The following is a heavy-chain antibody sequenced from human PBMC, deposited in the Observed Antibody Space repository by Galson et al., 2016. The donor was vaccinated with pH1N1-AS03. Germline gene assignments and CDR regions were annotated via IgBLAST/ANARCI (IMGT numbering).Heavy chain of an antibody. J-gene: IGHJ5*02. D-gene: IGHD1-26*01. Sequence: LRLSCAASGFTISNFGMLWVRQAPGQGLEWVAIISFDGTNKYYADSVKGRFTISRDNSKNTLYLQMNSLRAEDTAVYYCAKDPASGEVWDILGALNWFDPWGQGTLVTVSS. CDR1: GFTISNFG. V-gene: IGHV3-30*18. CDR2: ISFDGTNK. CDR3: AKDPASGEVWDILGALNWFDP.